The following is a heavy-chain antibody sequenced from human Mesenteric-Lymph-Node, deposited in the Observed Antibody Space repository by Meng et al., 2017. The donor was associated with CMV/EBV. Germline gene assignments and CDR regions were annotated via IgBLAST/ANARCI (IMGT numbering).Heavy chain of an antibody. D-gene: IGHD2-2*01. CDR3: ARDPGSRYCSSTSCYSAYYYYYGMDV. Sequence: ASVKVSCKASGYSFSDYYLHWVRQAPGQGLEWMGWINPKTGGTSYAPKFQGRVTMTRDTSISTAYMELSRLRSDDTAVYYCARDPGSRYCSSTSCYSAYYYYYGMDVWGQGTTVTVSS. V-gene: IGHV1-2*02. CDR1: GYSFSDYY. CDR2: INPKTGGT. J-gene: IGHJ6*02.